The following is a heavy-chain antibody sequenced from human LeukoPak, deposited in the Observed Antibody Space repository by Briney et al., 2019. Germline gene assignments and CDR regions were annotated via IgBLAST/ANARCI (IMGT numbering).Heavy chain of an antibody. D-gene: IGHD6-13*01. V-gene: IGHV3-11*04. Sequence: GGSLRLSCEASGFTFSDYYMSWIRQAPGKGLEWVSYISTSGSSIHYADSVKGRFTISRDNAKNSLYLQMNSLRADDTAVYYCGRRRIGSWYNWFDSWGQGTLVTVSS. J-gene: IGHJ5*01. CDR3: GRRRIGSWYNWFDS. CDR2: ISTSGSSI. CDR1: GFTFSDYY.